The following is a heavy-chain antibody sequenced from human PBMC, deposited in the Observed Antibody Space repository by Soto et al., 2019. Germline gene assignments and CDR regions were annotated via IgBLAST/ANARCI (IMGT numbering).Heavy chain of an antibody. CDR2: MSYDGSNK. Sequence: QRLSCAASGFTFSSYAVHWVRQAPGKGLEWVAVMSYDGSNKYYADSVKGRFTISSDNSKNTLYLQMNSLGTEDTAVYYCARGYCSRPSCSHFDCWGQGTLVTVSS. J-gene: IGHJ4*02. CDR1: GFTFSSYA. D-gene: IGHD2-2*01. V-gene: IGHV3-30-3*01. CDR3: ARGYCSRPSCSHFDC.